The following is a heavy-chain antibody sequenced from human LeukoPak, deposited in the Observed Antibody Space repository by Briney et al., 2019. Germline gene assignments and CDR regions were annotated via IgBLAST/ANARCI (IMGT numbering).Heavy chain of an antibody. D-gene: IGHD3-16*02. CDR1: SGSISSYY. Sequence: SETLSLTCTVSSGSISSYYWSWIRQPPGKGPEWIGYIYYSGITNYNPSLKSRVTISVDTSKNQFSLKLSSVTAADTAVYYCARGPLRPNYDYVWGSYRSGYYFDYWGQGTLVTVSS. CDR2: IYYSGIT. CDR3: ARGPLRPNYDYVWGSYRSGYYFDY. V-gene: IGHV4-59*12. J-gene: IGHJ4*02.